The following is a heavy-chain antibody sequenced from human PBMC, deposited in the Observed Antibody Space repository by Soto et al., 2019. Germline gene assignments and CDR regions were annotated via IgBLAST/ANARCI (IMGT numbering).Heavy chain of an antibody. J-gene: IGHJ4*02. CDR3: AKVVGDGNDYYDF. CDR2: ISGNGGST. Sequence: EVQLLESGGGLVQPGGSLRLSCAASGFTFSSCAMGWVLQAPGKGLEWVAGISGNGGSTYYADSVKGRFTISRDTSKNTLDLQMDSLGAEDTAIYYCAKVVGDGNDYYDFWGQGTLVTVSA. V-gene: IGHV3-23*01. D-gene: IGHD3-22*01. CDR1: GFTFSSCA.